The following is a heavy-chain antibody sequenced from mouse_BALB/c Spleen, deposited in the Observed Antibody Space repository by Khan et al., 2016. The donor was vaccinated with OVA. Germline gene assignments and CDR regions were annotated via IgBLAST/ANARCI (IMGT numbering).Heavy chain of an antibody. D-gene: IGHD3-1*01. CDR1: GYSFTDYT. V-gene: IGHV1-18*01. CDR3: ARSGFGGFAY. Sequence: EVQLQESGPDLVKPGASVKMSCKASGYSFTDYTMNWVKQSHGKNLEWIGLINPYNAGTSYNQNFKGKATLTVDKSSSAAYMELLSLTSDDSAVYYCARSGFGGFAYWGQGTLVTVSA. CDR2: INPYNAGT. J-gene: IGHJ3*01.